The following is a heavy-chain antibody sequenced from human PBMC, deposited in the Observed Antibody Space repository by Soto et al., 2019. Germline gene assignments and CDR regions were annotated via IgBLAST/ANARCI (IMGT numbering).Heavy chain of an antibody. CDR3: ARRGLYKKKGFDY. Sequence: QVQLVQSGAEVKKPGSSVKVSCKASGGTFSSYAISWVRQAPGQGLEWMGGIIPFFGTANYAQKFQGRVTIPADESTSPVYMELSSQRSDDTAVYYCARRGLYKKKGFDYWGQGTLVTVSS. CDR1: GGTFSSYA. CDR2: IIPFFGTA. V-gene: IGHV1-69*01. D-gene: IGHD1-1*01. J-gene: IGHJ4*02.